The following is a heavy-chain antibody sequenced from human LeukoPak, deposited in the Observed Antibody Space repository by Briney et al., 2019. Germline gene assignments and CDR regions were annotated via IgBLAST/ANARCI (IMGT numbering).Heavy chain of an antibody. V-gene: IGHV3-30*02. CDR2: IRYDGSNK. Sequence: GGSLRLSCAASGFTFSSYGMHWVRQAPGKGLEWVAFIRYDGSNKYYADSVKGRFTISRDNSKNTLYLQMNSLRAEDTAVYYCAKDALDYGDYVGWFDPWGQGTLVTVSS. CDR3: AKDALDYGDYVGWFDP. D-gene: IGHD4-17*01. CDR1: GFTFSSYG. J-gene: IGHJ5*02.